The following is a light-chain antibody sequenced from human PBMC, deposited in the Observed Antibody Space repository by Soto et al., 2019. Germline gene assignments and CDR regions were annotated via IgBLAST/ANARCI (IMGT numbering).Light chain of an antibody. V-gene: IGKV3-15*01. J-gene: IGKJ4*01. CDR2: GAS. CDR1: QSVSDN. Sequence: EIVMTQSPATLSVSPGERATLSCWASQSVSDNLAWYQQKPGQAPRLLIYGASTRATGIPARFSGSGSGTEFTLANSSLQSEDFAVYYRQQYKNWPPLTFGGGNKVEL. CDR3: QQYKNWPPLT.